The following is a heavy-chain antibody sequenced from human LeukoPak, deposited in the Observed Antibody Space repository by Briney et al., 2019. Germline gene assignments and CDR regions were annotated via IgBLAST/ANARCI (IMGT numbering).Heavy chain of an antibody. D-gene: IGHD2-2*01. Sequence: ASGKVSCKASGYTFTAYYMHWVPQAHGQGLEWMGWINPHSGGTNFAQKFQGRVTMTRDTSITTAHMELSRLTSDDTAMYYCAREIPCSSSSCLDYWGQGTLVTVSS. V-gene: IGHV1-2*02. CDR2: INPHSGGT. J-gene: IGHJ4*02. CDR3: AREIPCSSSSCLDY. CDR1: GYTFTAYY.